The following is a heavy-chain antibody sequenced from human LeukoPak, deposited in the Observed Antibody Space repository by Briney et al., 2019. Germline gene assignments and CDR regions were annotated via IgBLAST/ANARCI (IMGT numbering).Heavy chain of an antibody. D-gene: IGHD3-16*02. CDR1: GGSISSGDYY. J-gene: IGHJ3*02. CDR3: ARLSAGSAFDI. V-gene: IGHV4-30-4*08. CDR2: IYYSGST. Sequence: SETLSLTCTVSGGSISSGDYYWSWIRQPPGKGLEWIGYIYYSGSTYYNPSLKSRVTISVDTSKNQFSLKLSSVTAADTAVYYCARLSAGSAFDIWGQGTMVTVSS.